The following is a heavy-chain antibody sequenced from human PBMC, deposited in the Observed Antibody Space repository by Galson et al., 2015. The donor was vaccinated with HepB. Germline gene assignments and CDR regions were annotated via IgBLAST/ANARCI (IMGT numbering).Heavy chain of an antibody. D-gene: IGHD3-16*01. CDR2: IYYSGST. CDR1: GGSISSYY. V-gene: IGHV4-59*01. Sequence: SETLSLTCTVSGGSISSYYWSWIRQPPGKGLEWIGYIYYSGSTNYNPSLKSRVTISVDTSKNQFSLKLSSVTAADTAVYYCARDHRITFGGGKYWYFDLWGRGTLVTVSS. CDR3: ARDHRITFGGGKYWYFDL. J-gene: IGHJ2*01.